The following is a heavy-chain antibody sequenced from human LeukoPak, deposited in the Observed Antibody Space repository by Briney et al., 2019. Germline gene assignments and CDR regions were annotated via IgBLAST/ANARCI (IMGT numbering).Heavy chain of an antibody. D-gene: IGHD6-19*01. J-gene: IGHJ6*02. V-gene: IGHV1-18*01. CDR2: ISAYNGNT. Sequence: ASVKVSCKASGYTFTSYGISWVRQAPGQGLEWMGWISAYNGNTNYAQKLQGRVTMTTDTSTSTAYMELRSLRSDDTAVYYCARDLYSSGWYMFSGYYYYYGMDVWGQGTTVTVSS. CDR3: ARDLYSSGWYMFSGYYYYYGMDV. CDR1: GYTFTSYG.